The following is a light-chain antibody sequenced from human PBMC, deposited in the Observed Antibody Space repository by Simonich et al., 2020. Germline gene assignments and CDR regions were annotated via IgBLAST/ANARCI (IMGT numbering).Light chain of an antibody. CDR1: QSVLQRSHNKNH. V-gene: IGKV4-1*01. Sequence: DIVMTQSPGSLAVALGERGTIKRKSSQSVLQRSHNKNHLAWYQQKPGQPPKLLIYWASTRESGVPDRFSGSGSGTDFTLTISSLQAEDVAVYYCQQYYSTRTFGQGTKVEIK. CDR3: QQYYSTRT. CDR2: WAS. J-gene: IGKJ1*01.